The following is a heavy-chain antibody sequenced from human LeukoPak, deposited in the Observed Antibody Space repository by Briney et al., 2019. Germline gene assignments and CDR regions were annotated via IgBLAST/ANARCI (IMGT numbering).Heavy chain of an antibody. Sequence: GESLKISWKGSGYSFTSYWIGWVRQMPGKGLEWMGIIYPGDSDTRYSPSFQGQVTISADKSISTAYLQWSSLKASDTAMYYCARALPEGGIGWYGGPIWGQGTMVTVSS. J-gene: IGHJ3*02. CDR3: ARALPEGGIGWYGGPI. D-gene: IGHD6-19*01. CDR2: IYPGDSDT. V-gene: IGHV5-51*01. CDR1: GYSFTSYW.